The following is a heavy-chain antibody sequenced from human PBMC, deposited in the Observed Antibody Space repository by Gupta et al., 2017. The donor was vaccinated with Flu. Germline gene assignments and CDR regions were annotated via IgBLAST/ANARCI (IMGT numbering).Heavy chain of an antibody. V-gene: IGHV3-48*03. J-gene: IGHJ4*02. CDR3: ARGHWDS. CDR2: ISSSGVP. Sequence: EVQLVESGGGLVQPGGSLRLPCAASGFAFSSYEMNWVRLAPGKGLEWVSFISSSGVPYYTDSVKGRFTISRDNAKNSVYLQMNSLRAEDTAFYYCARGHWDSWGQGTLVTVSS. CDR1: GFAFSSYE.